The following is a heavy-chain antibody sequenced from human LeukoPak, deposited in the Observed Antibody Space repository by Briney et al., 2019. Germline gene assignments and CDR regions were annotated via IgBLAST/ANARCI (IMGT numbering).Heavy chain of an antibody. J-gene: IGHJ4*02. D-gene: IGHD3-22*01. CDR3: ARATLNYYDSSGYPDY. V-gene: IGHV1-18*01. CDR1: GGTFKNYA. Sequence: ASVKVSCKASGGTFKNYAISWVRQAPGQGLEWMGWISAYNGNTNYAQKLQGRVTMTTDTSTSTAYMELRSLRSDDTAVYYCARATLNYYDSSGYPDYWGQGTLVTVSS. CDR2: ISAYNGNT.